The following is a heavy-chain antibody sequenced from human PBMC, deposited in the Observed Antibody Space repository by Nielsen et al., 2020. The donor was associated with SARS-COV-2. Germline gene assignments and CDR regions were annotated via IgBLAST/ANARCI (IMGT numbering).Heavy chain of an antibody. Sequence: ASVKVSCKASGYTFTSYYMHWVRQAPGQGLEWMGIINPSGGSTSYAQKFQGRVTITADESTSTAYMELSSLRSEDTAVYYCAAGRDYDSSGYSYYYYGMDVWGQGTTVTVSS. V-gene: IGHV1-46*01. J-gene: IGHJ6*02. D-gene: IGHD3-22*01. CDR2: INPSGGST. CDR3: AAGRDYDSSGYSYYYYGMDV. CDR1: GYTFTSYY.